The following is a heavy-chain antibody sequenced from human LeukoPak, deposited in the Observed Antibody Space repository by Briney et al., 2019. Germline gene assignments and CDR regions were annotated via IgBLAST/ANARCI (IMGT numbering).Heavy chain of an antibody. J-gene: IGHJ4*02. CDR1: GYTFTSYG. CDR2: IIPIFGTA. V-gene: IGHV1-69*13. D-gene: IGHD2-2*01. CDR3: TVPAAEGYDY. Sequence: ASVKVSCKASGYTFTSYGISWVRQAPGQGLEWMGGIIPIFGTANYAQKFQGRVTITADESTSTAYMELSSLRSEDTAVYYCTVPAAEGYDYWGQGTLVTVSS.